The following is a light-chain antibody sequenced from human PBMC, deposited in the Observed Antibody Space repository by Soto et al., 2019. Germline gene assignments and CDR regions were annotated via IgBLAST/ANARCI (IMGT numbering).Light chain of an antibody. J-gene: IGKJ1*01. CDR1: QSVSSSY. V-gene: IGKV3-20*01. CDR3: QQYGSSPT. Sequence: EMVLTQSPGTLSLPPGERATLSCRASQSVSSSYLAWYQQKPGQSPRLPIYGASSRATGIPDRFSGSGSGTDFTLTISRLEPEDFAVYYCQQYGSSPTFGQGTKVEIK. CDR2: GAS.